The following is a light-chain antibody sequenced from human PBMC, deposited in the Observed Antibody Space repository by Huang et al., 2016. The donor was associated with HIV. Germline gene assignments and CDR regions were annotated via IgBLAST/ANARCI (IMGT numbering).Light chain of an antibody. CDR2: SAS. J-gene: IGKJ5*01. V-gene: IGKV1-39*01. CDR1: QSIDGY. CDR3: QQSYSTLIT. Sequence: IQMTQSPSSLSASVGDRVTITCRVSQSIDGYLNWYQQKPGKAPKLLISSASTLHTGVPPRFSGSGSGTDYTLIIDNLQPDDFATYFCQQSYSTLITFGQGSRLDTK.